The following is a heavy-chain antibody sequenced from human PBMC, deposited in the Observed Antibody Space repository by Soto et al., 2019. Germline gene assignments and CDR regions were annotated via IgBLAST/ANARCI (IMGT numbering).Heavy chain of an antibody. CDR1: GITFSSYA. CDR2: ISGSGGST. D-gene: IGHD3-9*01. Sequence: PGGSLRLSCAASGITFSSYAMSWVRPAPGKGLEWVSAISGSGGSTYYADSVKGRFTISRDNSKNTLYLQMNSLRAEDTAVYYCAIDRKSYDILTGYSVNWFYPWGQGTLVTVSS. J-gene: IGHJ5*02. V-gene: IGHV3-23*01. CDR3: AIDRKSYDILTGYSVNWFYP.